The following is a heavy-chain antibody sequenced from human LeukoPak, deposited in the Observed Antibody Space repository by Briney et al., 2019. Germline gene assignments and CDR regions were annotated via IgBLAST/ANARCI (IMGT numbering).Heavy chain of an antibody. Sequence: ASVKVSCKASGYTFTSYGISWVRQAPGQWLEWMGWISAYNGNTDYAQKLQGRVTMTTDTSTSTAYMELRSLRSDDTAVYYCARVYIYYGSGSYLGYYYYGMDVWGQGTTVTVSS. CDR2: ISAYNGNT. CDR3: ARVYIYYGSGSYLGYYYYGMDV. CDR1: GYTFTSYG. D-gene: IGHD3-10*01. J-gene: IGHJ6*02. V-gene: IGHV1-18*01.